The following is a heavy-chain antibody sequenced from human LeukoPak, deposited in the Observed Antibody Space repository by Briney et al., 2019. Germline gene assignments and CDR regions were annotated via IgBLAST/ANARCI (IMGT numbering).Heavy chain of an antibody. CDR1: GFTFSSYS. CDR3: ARALGWLPENY. Sequence: GGSLRLSCAASGFTFSSYSMNWVRQAPGKGLEWVSYISSSSSTIYYADSVKGRFTISRDNAKNSLYLQMNSLRAEDTAVYYCARALGWLPENYWGQGTLVTVSS. CDR2: ISSSSSTI. D-gene: IGHD5-24*01. V-gene: IGHV3-48*04. J-gene: IGHJ4*02.